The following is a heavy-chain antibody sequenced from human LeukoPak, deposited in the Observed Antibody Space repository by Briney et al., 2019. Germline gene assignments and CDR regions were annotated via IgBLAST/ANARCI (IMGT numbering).Heavy chain of an antibody. V-gene: IGHV3-15*01. CDR1: GFTFSNAW. CDR2: IKSKTDGGTT. D-gene: IGHD3-22*01. J-gene: IGHJ4*02. CDR3: TSEAYYYDSSGYLRY. Sequence: GGSLRLSCAASGFTFSNAWMSWVRQAPGRGLEWVGRIKSKTDGGTTDYAAPVKGRFTISRDDSKNTLYLQMNSLKTEDTAVYYCTSEAYYYDSSGYLRYWGQGTLVTVSS.